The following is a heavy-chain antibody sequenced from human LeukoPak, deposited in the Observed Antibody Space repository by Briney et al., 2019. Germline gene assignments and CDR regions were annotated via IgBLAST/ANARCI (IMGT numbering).Heavy chain of an antibody. Sequence: ASVKVSCKASGYMFTGYYMHWVRQAPGQGLEWMGWINPNSGGTSYAQKFQGRVTMTGDTSISTAYMELSSLRSDDTAVYYCARGYCSGDCFTLFDYWGQGTLVTVSS. CDR2: INPNSGGT. J-gene: IGHJ4*02. CDR3: ARGYCSGDCFTLFDY. D-gene: IGHD2-21*02. V-gene: IGHV1-2*02. CDR1: GYMFTGYY.